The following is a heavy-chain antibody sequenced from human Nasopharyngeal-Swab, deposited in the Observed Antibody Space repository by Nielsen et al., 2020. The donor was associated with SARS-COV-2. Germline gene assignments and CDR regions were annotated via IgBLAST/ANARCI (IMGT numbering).Heavy chain of an antibody. CDR1: GFTFSSYA. Sequence: GRSLRLSCAASGFTFSSYAMDWVRQAPGKGLEYVSAISSNVVSTYYANSVKARFTISRDNSKNTLYIQMGSLRAEDMAVHHFATGRSSGWYNAFDIWAQGTIVHV. J-gene: IGHJ3*02. CDR2: ISSNVVST. V-gene: IGHV3-64*01. D-gene: IGHD6-19*01. CDR3: ATGRSSGWYNAFDI.